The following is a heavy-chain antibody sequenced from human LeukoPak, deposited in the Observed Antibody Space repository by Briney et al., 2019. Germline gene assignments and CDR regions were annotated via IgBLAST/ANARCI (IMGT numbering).Heavy chain of an antibody. CDR1: GFTFSSYG. CDR3: AREGDSGYDPSNWFDP. D-gene: IGHD5-12*01. Sequence: PGGSLRLSCAASGFTFSSYGMNWVRQAPGKGLEWVAVITYDGSNEYYADFVKGRFTISRDNSKNTLYLQMNSLRVEDTAVYYCAREGDSGYDPSNWFDPWGQGTLVTVSS. CDR2: ITYDGSNE. J-gene: IGHJ5*02. V-gene: IGHV3-30-3*01.